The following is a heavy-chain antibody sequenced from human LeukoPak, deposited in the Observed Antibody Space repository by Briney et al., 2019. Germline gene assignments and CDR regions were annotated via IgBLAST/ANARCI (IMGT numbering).Heavy chain of an antibody. CDR1: GFTFSSYS. D-gene: IGHD2-21*02. J-gene: IGHJ5*01. V-gene: IGHV3-48*04. Sequence: GSLRLSCAASGFTFSSYSMNWVRQAPGKGLEWVSYISGSSSTIYYADSVKGRFTISRDNAKTSLYLQMNSLGAEDTAVYYCARGPYCGGDCPNWFDSWGQGTLVTVSS. CDR2: ISGSSSTI. CDR3: ARGPYCGGDCPNWFDS.